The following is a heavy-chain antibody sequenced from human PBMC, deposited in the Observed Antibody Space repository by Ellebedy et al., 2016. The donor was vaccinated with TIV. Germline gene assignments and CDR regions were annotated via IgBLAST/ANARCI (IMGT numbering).Heavy chain of an antibody. J-gene: IGHJ6*02. CDR2: INHSGST. CDR1: GGSFSGYY. D-gene: IGHD3-10*01. CDR3: ARGLTYYYGSGSYYPFPPRYYYGMDV. V-gene: IGHV4-34*01. Sequence: GSLRLXXAVYGGSFSGYYWSWIRQPPGKGLEWIGEINHSGSTNYNPSLKSRVTISVDTSKNQFSLKLSSVTAADTAVYYCARGLTYYYGSGSYYPFPPRYYYGMDVWGQGTTVTVSS.